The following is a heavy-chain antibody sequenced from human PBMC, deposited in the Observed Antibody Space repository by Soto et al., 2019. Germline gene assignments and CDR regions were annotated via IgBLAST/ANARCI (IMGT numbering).Heavy chain of an antibody. CDR3: ARDGAVAGDSNFDY. CDR1: GYTFTPYA. V-gene: IGHV1-3*01. J-gene: IGHJ4*02. CDR2: INAGNGNT. D-gene: IGHD6-19*01. Sequence: QVQLVQSGAEVKKPGASVKVSCKASGYTFTPYAMHWVRQAPGQRLEWMGWINAGNGNTKYSQKFQGRVTISTDTSASTAYMELSSLRSADTAVYYCARDGAVAGDSNFDYWGQGTLVTVSS.